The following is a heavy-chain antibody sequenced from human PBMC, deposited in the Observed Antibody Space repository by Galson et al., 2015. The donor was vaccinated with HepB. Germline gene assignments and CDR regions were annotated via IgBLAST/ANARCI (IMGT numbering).Heavy chain of an antibody. V-gene: IGHV3-48*04. J-gene: IGHJ4*02. D-gene: IGHD6-19*01. CDR3: ATFQNSGFDY. Sequence: SLRLSCAASGFIFSSYSMNWVRQAPGKGLEWVSYISSTSSTIYYADSVKGRFTISRDNAKNSLNLQMNSLRAEDTAVYYCATFQNSGFDYWGQGILVTVSS. CDR2: ISSTSSTI. CDR1: GFIFSSYS.